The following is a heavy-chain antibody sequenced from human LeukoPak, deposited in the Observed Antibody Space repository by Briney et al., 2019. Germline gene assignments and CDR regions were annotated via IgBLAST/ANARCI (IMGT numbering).Heavy chain of an antibody. CDR2: INPNSGAT. CDR3: ARDELWFGEGYYYMDV. J-gene: IGHJ6*03. V-gene: IGHV1-2*02. CDR1: GYTFTGYY. D-gene: IGHD3-10*01. Sequence: GASVKVSCKASGYTFTGYYIHWLRQAPGQGLEWMGWINPNSGATNYAQKFQGRVTLTRDTSINTAYMELSRLRSDDTAVYYCARDELWFGEGYYYMDVWGTGTTVTVSS.